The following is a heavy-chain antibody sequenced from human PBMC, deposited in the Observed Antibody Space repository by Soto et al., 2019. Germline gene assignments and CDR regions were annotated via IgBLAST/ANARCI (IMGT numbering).Heavy chain of an antibody. J-gene: IGHJ5*02. D-gene: IGHD3-3*01. CDR3: ARVPDDFWSGYYMSWFDP. V-gene: IGHV1-8*01. CDR1: GYTFTSYD. Sequence: ASVKVSCKASGYTFTSYDINWVRQATGQGLEWMGWMNPNSGNTGYAQKFQGRVAMTRNTSISTAYMELSSLRSEDTALYYFARVPDDFWSGYYMSWFDPWGQGTLVTVSS. CDR2: MNPNSGNT.